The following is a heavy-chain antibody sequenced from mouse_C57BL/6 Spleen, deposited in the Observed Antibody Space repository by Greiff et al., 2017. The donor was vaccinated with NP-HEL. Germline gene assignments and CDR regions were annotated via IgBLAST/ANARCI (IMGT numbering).Heavy chain of an antibody. D-gene: IGHD1-1*01. V-gene: IGHV1-26*01. CDR3: ARLGSNFGY. Sequence: EVQLQQSGPELVKPGASVKISCKASGYTFTDYYMNWVKQSPGKSLEWIGDINPNNGGTSYKQKFKGKATLTVDKSSSTAYMELRSLTSEDSAVYYCARLGSNFGYWGQGTTLTVSS. CDR1: GYTFTDYY. J-gene: IGHJ2*01. CDR2: INPNNGGT.